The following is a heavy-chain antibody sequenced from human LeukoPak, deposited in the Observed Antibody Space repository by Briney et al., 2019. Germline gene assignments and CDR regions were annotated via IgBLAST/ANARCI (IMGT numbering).Heavy chain of an antibody. CDR1: GYTFTSYD. J-gene: IGHJ4*02. V-gene: IGHV1-8*01. Sequence: ASVKVSCKASGYTFTSYDFNWVRQATGQRPEWMGWMSPNSGDTGYAQKFQDRVTMTRNTSISTAYMELSSLRSDDTAVYYCARVGDSSGFYFDYWGQGTLVTVSS. D-gene: IGHD3-22*01. CDR2: MSPNSGDT. CDR3: ARVGDSSGFYFDY.